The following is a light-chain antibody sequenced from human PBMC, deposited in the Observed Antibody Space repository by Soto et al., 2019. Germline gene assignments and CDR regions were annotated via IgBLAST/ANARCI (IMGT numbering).Light chain of an antibody. CDR3: QSYDSSLSAYG. Sequence: QSVLTQPPSVSGAPGQRVTISCTGSSSNIGAGYDVHWYQQLPGTAPKLLIYGNSNRPSGVPDRFSGSKSGTSASLAITGLQAEDEADYYCQSYDSSLSAYGFGTGTNLTVL. J-gene: IGLJ1*01. V-gene: IGLV1-40*01. CDR1: SSNIGAGYD. CDR2: GNS.